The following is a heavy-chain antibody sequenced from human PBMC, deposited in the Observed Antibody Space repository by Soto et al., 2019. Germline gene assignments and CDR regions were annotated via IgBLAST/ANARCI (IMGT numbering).Heavy chain of an antibody. J-gene: IGHJ6*02. D-gene: IGHD3-10*01. CDR2: IYHTGDT. Sequence: QVQLQQSGPGLVKPSETLSLTCTVSSGPSRRHNWGWIRQPPGGGLEWIGYIYHTGDTSYNPSLSNRVTISADSSTNHISLTLRSGTAADTAVYYCVRLGLGDIHGRVDVWGQGTRVSVSS. CDR3: VRLGLGDIHGRVDV. V-gene: IGHV4-59*08. CDR1: SGPSRRHN.